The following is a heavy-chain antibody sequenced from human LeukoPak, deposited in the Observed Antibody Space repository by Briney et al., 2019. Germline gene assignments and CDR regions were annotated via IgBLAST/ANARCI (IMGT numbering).Heavy chain of an antibody. V-gene: IGHV3-11*01. CDR3: ARESDYYDSSGYYNPDRNPFDY. J-gene: IGHJ4*02. CDR2: IRSSGSTI. Sequence: GGSLRLSCAASGFTFSDYSMSWIRQAPGKGLEWVSYIRSSGSTIYYADSVKGRFTISRDNAKNSLYLQMNSLRAEDTAVYYCARESDYYDSSGYYNPDRNPFDYWGQGTLVTVSS. CDR1: GFTFSDYS. D-gene: IGHD3-22*01.